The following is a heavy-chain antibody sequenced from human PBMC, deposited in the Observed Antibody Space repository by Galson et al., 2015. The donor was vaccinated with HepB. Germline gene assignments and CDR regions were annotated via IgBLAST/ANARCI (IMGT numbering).Heavy chain of an antibody. Sequence: SLRLSCAASGFILSNYGMQWVRQPPGRGLQWVAVISSDGGTQYYADSVKGRSTISRDTSKNMLHLQMNSLRPEDTAVYYCVKESGIPQYGAYFDYWGQGALVTVSS. CDR2: ISSDGGTQ. CDR3: VKESGIPQYGAYFDY. V-gene: IGHV3-30*18. J-gene: IGHJ4*02. D-gene: IGHD4/OR15-4a*01. CDR1: GFILSNYG.